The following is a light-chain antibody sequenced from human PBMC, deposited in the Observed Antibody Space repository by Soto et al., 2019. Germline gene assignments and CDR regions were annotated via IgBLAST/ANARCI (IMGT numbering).Light chain of an antibody. V-gene: IGKV1-8*01. CDR1: QGISSY. CDR2: AAS. Sequence: AIRMTQSPSSLSASTGDRVTITCRASQGISSYLAWYQQKPGKAPKLLIYAASTLQSGVPSRFRGSGSGPDFTLTISCLQSDDFATYYCQQYYSYPYTFGQGTKLEIK. CDR3: QQYYSYPYT. J-gene: IGKJ2*01.